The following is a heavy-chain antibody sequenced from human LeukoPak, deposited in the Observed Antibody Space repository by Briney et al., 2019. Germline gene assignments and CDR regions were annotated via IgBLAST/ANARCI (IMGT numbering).Heavy chain of an antibody. CDR1: GYTFTSYD. D-gene: IGHD3-10*01. J-gene: IGHJ6*02. CDR2: MNPNSGNT. V-gene: IGHV1-8*01. Sequence: ASVKVSCKASGYTFTSYDINWVRQATGQGLEWMGWMNPNSGNTGYAQKFQGRVTMTRNTSISTAYMELSSLRSEDTAVYNCALYGSGSPYYGMDVWGQGTTVTVSS. CDR3: ALYGSGSPYYGMDV.